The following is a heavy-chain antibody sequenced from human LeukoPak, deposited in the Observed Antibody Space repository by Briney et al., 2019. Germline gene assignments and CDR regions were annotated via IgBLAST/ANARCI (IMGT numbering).Heavy chain of an antibody. J-gene: IGHJ4*02. V-gene: IGHV4-61*01. CDR3: AREAGDFWSGPYYFDY. Sequence: SETLSLTCTVSGGSVSSGSYYWTWIRQPPGKGLEWIGYIYYSGSTNYNPSLKSRVTISVDTSKNQFSLKLSSVTAADTAVYYCAREAGDFWSGPYYFDYWGQGTLVTVSS. CDR2: IYYSGST. D-gene: IGHD3-3*01. CDR1: GGSVSSGSYY.